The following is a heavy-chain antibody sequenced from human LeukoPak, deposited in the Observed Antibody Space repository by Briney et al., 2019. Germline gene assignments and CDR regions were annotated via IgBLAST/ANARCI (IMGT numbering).Heavy chain of an antibody. V-gene: IGHV1-24*01. CDR1: GYTLTELS. CDR2: FDPEDGET. Sequence: ASVKVSCKVSGYTLTELSMHWVRQAPGKGLEWMGGFDPEDGETIYAQKFQGRVTMTEDTSTDTAYMELSSLRSDDTAVYYCATTGYCSGGSCRLYWFDPWGQGTLVTVSS. J-gene: IGHJ5*02. D-gene: IGHD2-15*01. CDR3: ATTGYCSGGSCRLYWFDP.